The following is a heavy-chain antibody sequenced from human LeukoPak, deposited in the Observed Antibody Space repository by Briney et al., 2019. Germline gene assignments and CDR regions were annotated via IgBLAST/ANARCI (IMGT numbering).Heavy chain of an antibody. CDR2: ISFDGTDA. D-gene: IGHD3-22*01. CDR3: AKTYYYDSSGSGGYYYMDV. V-gene: IGHV3-30*04. Sequence: GTSLRLSCAASGFTFSSYAIHWVRQAPGKGLEWVAVISFDGTDAFYADSVKGRFTISRDNSKNTLYLQMNSLRADDTAVYYCAKTYYYDSSGSGGYYYMDVWGKGTTVTISS. J-gene: IGHJ6*03. CDR1: GFTFSSYA.